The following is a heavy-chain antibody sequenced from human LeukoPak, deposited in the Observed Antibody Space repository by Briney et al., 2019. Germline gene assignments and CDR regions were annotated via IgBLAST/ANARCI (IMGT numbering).Heavy chain of an antibody. CDR1: GYIFTAYY. J-gene: IGHJ4*02. CDR3: ATLRYSAFDQFDY. D-gene: IGHD5-12*01. CDR2: INPNSGGT. Sequence: GASVKVSCKASGYIFTAYYMHWVRQAPGQGLEWMGWINPNSGGTDYAQKFQGRVTLTRDMSISTAYMELSRLRSDDTAVYYCATLRYSAFDQFDYWGQGTLVTVSS. V-gene: IGHV1-2*02.